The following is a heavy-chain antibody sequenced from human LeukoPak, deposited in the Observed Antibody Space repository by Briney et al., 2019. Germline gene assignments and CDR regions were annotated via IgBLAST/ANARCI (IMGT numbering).Heavy chain of an antibody. J-gene: IGHJ6*02. CDR1: GGSFSGYY. CDR2: INHSGST. Sequence: KSSETLSLTCAVYGGSFSGYYWSWIRQPPGKGLEWIGEINHSGSTNYNPSLKSRVTISVDTSKNQFSLKLSSVTAADTAVYYCAALQRDCSSTSCYTDFYYGMDVWGQGTTVTVSS. D-gene: IGHD2-2*02. V-gene: IGHV4-34*01. CDR3: AALQRDCSSTSCYTDFYYGMDV.